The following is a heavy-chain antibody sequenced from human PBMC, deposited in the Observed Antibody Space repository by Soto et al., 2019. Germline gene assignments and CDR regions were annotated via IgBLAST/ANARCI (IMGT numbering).Heavy chain of an antibody. V-gene: IGHV4-59*01. D-gene: IGHD1-26*01. CDR1: GGSISSFY. Sequence: SETLSLTCTVSGGSISSFYWGWIRQPPGKGLEWIGYIYYSGSTNYNPSLKSRVTISVDTSKNQFSLKLSSVTAADTAVYYCARDLGTGGNWFDPGGREPLVTV. CDR2: IYYSGST. J-gene: IGHJ5*02. CDR3: ARDLGTGGNWFDP.